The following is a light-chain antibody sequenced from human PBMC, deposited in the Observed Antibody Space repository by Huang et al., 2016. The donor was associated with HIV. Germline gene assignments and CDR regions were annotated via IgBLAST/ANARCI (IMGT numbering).Light chain of an antibody. J-gene: IGKJ4*01. CDR2: DSS. V-gene: IGKV3-11*01. Sequence: EIVLTQSPATLSLSPGERATLSCRASQSVSSYFAWYQQKPGQAPRRLIDDSSNRATGIPARFSGSGSGTDFTLTIRSLEPEDFAVYYCQQRSNWPLTFGGGTKVEIK. CDR1: QSVSSY. CDR3: QQRSNWPLT.